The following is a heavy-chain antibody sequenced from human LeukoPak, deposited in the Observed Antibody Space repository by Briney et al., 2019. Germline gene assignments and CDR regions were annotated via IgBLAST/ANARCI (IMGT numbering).Heavy chain of an antibody. CDR2: ISSSSSYI. CDR3: ARTVRGVIIGWFDP. Sequence: GGSLRLSCAASGFTFSSYSMNWVRQALGKGLEWVSSISSSSSYIYYADSVKGRFTISRDNAKNSLYLQMNSLRAEDTAVYYCARTVRGVIIGWFDPWGQGTLVTVSS. V-gene: IGHV3-21*01. CDR1: GFTFSSYS. D-gene: IGHD3-10*01. J-gene: IGHJ5*02.